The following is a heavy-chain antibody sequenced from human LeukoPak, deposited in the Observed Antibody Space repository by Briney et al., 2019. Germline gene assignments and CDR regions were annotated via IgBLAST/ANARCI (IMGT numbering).Heavy chain of an antibody. Sequence: GASVKVSCKASGYTFSNYAMNWVRHAPGQGLEWMGWINSKTGNPTYAQAFKGRFVFSFDTSVSTAYLQISSLKAEDTAVYYCASGLTGWSTDPLDYWGQGTLLTVSS. CDR1: GYTFSNYA. CDR3: ASGLTGWSTDPLDY. CDR2: INSKTGNP. V-gene: IGHV7-4-1*02. D-gene: IGHD6-19*01. J-gene: IGHJ4*02.